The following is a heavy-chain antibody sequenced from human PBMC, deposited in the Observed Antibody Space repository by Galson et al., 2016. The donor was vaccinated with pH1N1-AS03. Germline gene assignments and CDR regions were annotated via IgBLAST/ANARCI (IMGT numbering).Heavy chain of an antibody. V-gene: IGHV4-39*07. D-gene: IGHD1-1*01. CDR1: GGSISSSTYY. Sequence: SETLSLTCTVSGGSISSSTYYWGWVRQPPGKGLEWIGNIYHSGSTYYNPSLKSRVTISLDKSKNQFSLKLNSVTAADTAVCFCVMDTTTWMRFDYWGQGSLVIVSS. CDR3: VMDTTTWMRFDY. CDR2: IYHSGST. J-gene: IGHJ4*02.